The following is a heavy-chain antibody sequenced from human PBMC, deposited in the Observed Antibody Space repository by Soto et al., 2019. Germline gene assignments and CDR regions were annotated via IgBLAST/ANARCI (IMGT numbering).Heavy chain of an antibody. J-gene: IGHJ3*02. V-gene: IGHV1-8*01. CDR3: VQYYYDSSGYYHDAFDI. D-gene: IGHD3-22*01. CDR2: VNPNSGNT. CDR1: GYTFTSYD. Sequence: GASVKVSCKASGYTFTSYDINWVRQATEQGLEWMGWVNPNSGNTGYAQKFQGRVTMTRNTSISTAYMELSSLRSEDTAVYYCVQYYYDSSGYYHDAFDIWGQGTMVTVSS.